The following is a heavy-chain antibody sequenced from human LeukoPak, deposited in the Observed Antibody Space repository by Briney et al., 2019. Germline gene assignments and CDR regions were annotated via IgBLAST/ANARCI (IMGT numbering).Heavy chain of an antibody. CDR2: IKQDGSEK. V-gene: IGHV3-7*01. Sequence: GGSLRLSCAASGFTFSSYWMSWVRQAPGKGLEWVANIKQDGSEKYYVDSVKGRFTISRDNAKNSLYLQMNSLRAEDTAVYYCARDLGITPGGWFDPWGQGTLVTVSS. CDR3: ARDLGITPGGWFDP. J-gene: IGHJ5*02. CDR1: GFTFSSYW. D-gene: IGHD3-16*01.